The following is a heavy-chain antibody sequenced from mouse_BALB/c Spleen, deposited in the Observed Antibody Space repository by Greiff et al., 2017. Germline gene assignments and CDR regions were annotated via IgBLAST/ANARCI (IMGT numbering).Heavy chain of an antibody. CDR1: GYSITSDYA. V-gene: IGHV3-2*02. D-gene: IGHD2-3*01. Sequence: EVKVEESGPGLVKPSQSLSLTCTVTGYSITSDYAWNWIRQFPGNKLEWMGYISYSGSTSYNPSLKSRISITRDTSKNQFFLQLNSVTTEDTATYYCASEGYSYAMDYWGQGASVTVSA. J-gene: IGHJ4*01. CDR3: ASEGYSYAMDY. CDR2: ISYSGST.